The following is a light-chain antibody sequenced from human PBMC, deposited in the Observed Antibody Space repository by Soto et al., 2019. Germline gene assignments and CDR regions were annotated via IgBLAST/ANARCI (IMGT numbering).Light chain of an antibody. CDR3: QQLNSYPIT. Sequence: DIQLTQSPSFLSASVGDRVTITCRASQGISSYLAWYQQKPWKAPKLLIYGASTLQSGVPSRFGGSGSGSEFTRTISLRQPEDFATYYCQQLNSYPITFGQGKRLEIK. V-gene: IGKV1-9*01. CDR2: GAS. J-gene: IGKJ5*01. CDR1: QGISSY.